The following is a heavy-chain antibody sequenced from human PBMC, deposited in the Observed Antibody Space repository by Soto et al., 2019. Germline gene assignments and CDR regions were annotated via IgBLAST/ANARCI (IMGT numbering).Heavy chain of an antibody. D-gene: IGHD7-27*01. V-gene: IGHV3-15*05. J-gene: IGHJ5*02. Sequence: EVQLVASVGDLVKPGGSLRLACAGSGFSFRNAWMSWVRQAPGKGPEWIGRIKSESVGGTTDYAAPVKGRFTVSRDDSQNTVYLHMSSLKIEDTAVYYCLGDWLHPWGQGTLVTVSS. CDR3: LGDWLHP. CDR2: IKSESVGGTT. CDR1: GFSFRNAW.